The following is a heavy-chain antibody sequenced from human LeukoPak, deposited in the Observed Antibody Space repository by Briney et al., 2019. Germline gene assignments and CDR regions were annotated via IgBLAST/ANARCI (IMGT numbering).Heavy chain of an antibody. D-gene: IGHD3-3*01. V-gene: IGHV1-2*02. J-gene: IGHJ6*02. CDR1: GYTFTGYY. Sequence: ASVKVSCKASGYTFTGYYMHWVRQAPEQGLEWMGWINPNSGGTNYAQKFQGRVTMTRDTSISTAYMELSRLRSDDTAVYYCARERPITIFGVVTNYYYGMDVWGQGTTVTVSS. CDR2: INPNSGGT. CDR3: ARERPITIFGVVTNYYYGMDV.